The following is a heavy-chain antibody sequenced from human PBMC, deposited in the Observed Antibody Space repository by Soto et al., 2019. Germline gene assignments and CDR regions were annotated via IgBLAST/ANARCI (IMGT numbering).Heavy chain of an antibody. J-gene: IGHJ6*02. V-gene: IGHV4-34*01. CDR3: ARVLRDSSGYHLPYYYYGMDV. CDR2: INHSGST. Sequence: SETLSLTCAVYGGSFSGYYWSWIRQPPGKGLEWIGEINHSGSTNYNPSLKSRVTISVDTSKNQFSLKLSSVTAADTAVYYCARVLRDSSGYHLPYYYYGMDVRGQVPTFPASS. D-gene: IGHD3-22*01. CDR1: GGSFSGYY.